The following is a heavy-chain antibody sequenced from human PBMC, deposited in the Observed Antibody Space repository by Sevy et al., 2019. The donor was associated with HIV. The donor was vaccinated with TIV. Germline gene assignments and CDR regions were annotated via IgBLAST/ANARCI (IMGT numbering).Heavy chain of an antibody. D-gene: IGHD3-22*01. CDR2: IIPIFGTA. V-gene: IGHV1-69*13. J-gene: IGHJ3*02. Sequence: ASVKVSCKASGGTFSSYAISWVRQAPGQGLEWMGGIIPIFGTANYEQKFQGRVTITADESTSTAYMELSSLRSEDTAVYYCARKGFGDYYDSSGYYDAFDIWGQGTMVTVSS. CDR1: GGTFSSYA. CDR3: ARKGFGDYYDSSGYYDAFDI.